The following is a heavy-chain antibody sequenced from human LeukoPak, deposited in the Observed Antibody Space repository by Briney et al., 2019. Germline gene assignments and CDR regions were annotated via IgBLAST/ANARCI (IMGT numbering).Heavy chain of an antibody. J-gene: IGHJ4*02. CDR1: GDSISSSNW. CDR3: ARARPFYDNSGNIDY. D-gene: IGHD3-22*01. Sequence: SETLSLTCAVSGDSISSSNWWSWVRQPPGKGLEWIGEIYHSGSTNYNPSLKSRVTISVDKSKNQFSLKLSSVTAADTAVYYCARARPFYDNSGNIDYWGQGTLVTVSS. V-gene: IGHV4-4*02. CDR2: IYHSGST.